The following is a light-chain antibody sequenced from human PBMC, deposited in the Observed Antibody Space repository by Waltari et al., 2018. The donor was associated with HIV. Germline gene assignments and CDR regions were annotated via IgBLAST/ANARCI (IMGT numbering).Light chain of an antibody. V-gene: IGLV3-21*01. CDR1: NIGSKR. CDR3: QVWDIITDEVI. J-gene: IGLJ2*01. Sequence: SYVLTQSPSVSVAPGQTAIITCGGNNIGSKRVHWYQQRPGQAPVLIIFDDDDRPSGIPERFSGSHSGDTATLSISRVEAGDEADYFCQVWDIITDEVIFGGGTKMTVL. CDR2: DDD.